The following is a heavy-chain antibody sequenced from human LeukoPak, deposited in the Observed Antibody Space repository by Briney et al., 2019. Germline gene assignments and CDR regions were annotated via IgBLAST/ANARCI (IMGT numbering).Heavy chain of an antibody. V-gene: IGHV3-30*18. CDR1: GFTFSSYG. CDR2: ISYDGSNK. J-gene: IGHJ4*02. D-gene: IGHD4-4*01. Sequence: GGSLRLSCAASGFTFSSYGMHWVRQAPGKGLEWVAVISYDGSNKYYADSAKGRFTISRDNSKNTLYLQMNSLRAEDTAVYYCAKEGQFDYWGQGTLVTVSS. CDR3: AKEGQFDY.